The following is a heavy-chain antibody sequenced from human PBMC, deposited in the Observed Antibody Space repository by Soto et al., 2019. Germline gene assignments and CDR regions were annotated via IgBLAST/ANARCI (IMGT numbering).Heavy chain of an antibody. CDR3: AFSFGPLDYYYGMDV. Sequence: QVQLVESGGGVVQPGRSLRLSCAASGFTFSSYGMHWVRQAPGKGLEWVAVISYDGSNKYYADSVKGRFTISRDNSKNTLYLQMNSLRAEDTAVYYCAFSFGPLDYYYGMDVWGQGTTVTVSS. D-gene: IGHD3-10*01. J-gene: IGHJ6*02. CDR2: ISYDGSNK. CDR1: GFTFSSYG. V-gene: IGHV3-30*03.